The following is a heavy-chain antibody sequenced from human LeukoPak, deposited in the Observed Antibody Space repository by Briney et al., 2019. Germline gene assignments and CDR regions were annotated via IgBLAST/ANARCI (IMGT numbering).Heavy chain of an antibody. Sequence: SETLSLTCTVSGGSIRSYYWSWIRQPPGKGLEWIGYIYNSGSTNYNPSLKSRVTISVDTSKNQFSLRLSSVTAADTAVYYCARHVSGTSSSYYYYHMDVWGKGTTVTVSS. CDR1: GGSIRSYY. CDR2: IYNSGST. J-gene: IGHJ6*03. CDR3: ARHVSGTSSSYYYYHMDV. V-gene: IGHV4-59*08. D-gene: IGHD6-6*01.